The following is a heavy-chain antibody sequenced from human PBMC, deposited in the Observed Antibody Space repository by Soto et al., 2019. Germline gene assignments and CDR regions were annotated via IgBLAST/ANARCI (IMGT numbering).Heavy chain of an antibody. D-gene: IGHD3-10*01. J-gene: IGHJ6*02. Sequence: SVKVSCKASGGTFGNSAISWVRQAPGQGLEWMGGIIPSFATGNSAPEFQGRLTITADKSTTTAYMELSSLRSEDTAVYYCARSYYGSGSYWFYGMDVWVQGTTVTVSS. CDR2: IIPSFATG. V-gene: IGHV1-69*06. CDR1: GGTFGNSA. CDR3: ARSYYGSGSYWFYGMDV.